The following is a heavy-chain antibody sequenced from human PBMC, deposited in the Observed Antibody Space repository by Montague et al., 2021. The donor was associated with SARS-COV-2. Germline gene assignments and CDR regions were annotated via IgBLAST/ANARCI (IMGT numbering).Heavy chain of an antibody. J-gene: IGHJ1*01. CDR1: GDSVSIDNAA. D-gene: IGHD4-17*01. CDR2: TFYRSQWHT. CDR3: ARDGDYGGTWYSFLQN. Sequence: CAISGDSVSIDNAAWHWIRQSPSRGPEWLGRTFYRSQWHTDSAASVRSRISFSGDISKNQFSLHLNSVTPEDTAIYYCARDGDYGGTWYSFLQNWGQGTMVIVSS. V-gene: IGHV6-1*01.